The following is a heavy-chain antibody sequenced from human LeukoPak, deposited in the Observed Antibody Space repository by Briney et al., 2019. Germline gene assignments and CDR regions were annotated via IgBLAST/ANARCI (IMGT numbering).Heavy chain of an antibody. Sequence: SETLSLTCAVYGGSFSGYYWNWIRQPPGKGLEWIGEINHSGSTNYNPSLKSRVTISLDTSKNQFSLKVSSVTAADTAVYYCASGVVVPAAFMDVWGKGTTVTVSS. CDR3: ASGVVVPAAFMDV. V-gene: IGHV4-34*01. CDR2: INHSGST. CDR1: GGSFSGYY. D-gene: IGHD2-2*01. J-gene: IGHJ6*03.